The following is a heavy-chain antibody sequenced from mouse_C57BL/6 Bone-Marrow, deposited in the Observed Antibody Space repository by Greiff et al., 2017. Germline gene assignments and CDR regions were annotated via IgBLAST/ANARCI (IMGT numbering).Heavy chain of an antibody. Sequence: VRLVGSGGDLVKPARPLKLPCAVSGFTFRSSGLSWVRQTPDKRLEWVATISSGGSYTYYPDSVKGRFTISRDNAKNTLYLQMSSLKSEDTAMYYCARSYYYGSSYDWFAYWGQGTLVTVSA. J-gene: IGHJ3*01. D-gene: IGHD1-1*01. V-gene: IGHV5-6*02. CDR1: GFTFRSSG. CDR3: ARSYYYGSSYDWFAY. CDR2: ISSGGSYT.